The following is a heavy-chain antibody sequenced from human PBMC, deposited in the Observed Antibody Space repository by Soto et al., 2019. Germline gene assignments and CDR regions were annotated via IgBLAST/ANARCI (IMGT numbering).Heavy chain of an antibody. V-gene: IGHV1-18*01. CDR3: ERARYFDWSHGDFDY. Sequence: ASVKVSCKASGYTFASYGRSWVRQAPGQGLEWMGWISAYNGNTNYAQKLQSRVTMTTDTSTSTANKELRSLRSDDTAVYNYERARYFDWSHGDFDYWGQGTLVTVSS. D-gene: IGHD3-9*01. CDR2: ISAYNGNT. CDR1: GYTFASYG. J-gene: IGHJ4*02.